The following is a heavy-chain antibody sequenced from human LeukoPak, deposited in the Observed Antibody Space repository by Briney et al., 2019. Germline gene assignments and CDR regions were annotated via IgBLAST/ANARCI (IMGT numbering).Heavy chain of an antibody. CDR1: GGSISSYY. V-gene: IGHV4-59*01. J-gene: IGHJ6*02. D-gene: IGHD2-15*01. Sequence: PSETLSLTCTVSGGSISSYYWSWIRQPPGKGLEWIGYIYYSGSTNYNPSLKSRVTISVDTSKNQFSLKLSSVTAADTAVYYCAGSPRYYYYGMDVWGQGTTVTVSS. CDR3: AGSPRYYYYGMDV. CDR2: IYYSGST.